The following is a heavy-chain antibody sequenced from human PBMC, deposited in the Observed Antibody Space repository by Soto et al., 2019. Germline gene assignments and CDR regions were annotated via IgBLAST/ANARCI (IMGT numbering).Heavy chain of an antibody. Sequence: EVQLEESGGDLVQPGGSLRLSCAASGFTLSAYWMTWVRQAPGTGLEWVANINRDGSKKSYLDSVRGGFTISRDNVENSLYLQMDSLRADNTALSYCARDVSPGSSSLYLDAFDVWGQGTMVTVSS. D-gene: IGHD6-13*01. CDR2: INRDGSKK. CDR1: GFTLSAYW. CDR3: ARDVSPGSSSLYLDAFDV. J-gene: IGHJ3*01. V-gene: IGHV3-7*05.